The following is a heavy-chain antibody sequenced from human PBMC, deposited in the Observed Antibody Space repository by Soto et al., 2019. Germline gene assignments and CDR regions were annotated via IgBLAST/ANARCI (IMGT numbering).Heavy chain of an antibody. CDR3: ARHLAPPLVSISADYFAP. CDR2: IYPDDFDT. Sequence: VEALQISDERCVGNVTRSRWSRFRQKHKKGLEWMGIIYPDDFDTKYSPSFQGQVTISVDKSISTAYLQWSSLKASDTTMYYCARHLAPPLVSISADYFAPRGQGTLVTVSS. J-gene: IGHJ5*02. D-gene: IGHD6-6*01. CDR1: VGNVTRSR. V-gene: IGHV5-51*01.